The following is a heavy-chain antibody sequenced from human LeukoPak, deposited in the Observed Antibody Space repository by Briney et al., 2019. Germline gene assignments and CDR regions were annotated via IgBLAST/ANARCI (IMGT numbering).Heavy chain of an antibody. CDR2: IIPIFGTA. V-gene: IGHV1-69*05. CDR3: ARDSGYERWMIEDAFDI. D-gene: IGHD5-12*01. J-gene: IGHJ3*02. Sequence: SVKVSCKASGGTFSSYAISWVRQAPGQGLELMGGIIPIFGTANYAQKFQGRVTITTDESTSTAYMELSSLRSEDTAVYYCARDSGYERWMIEDAFDIWGQGTMVTVSS. CDR1: GGTFSSYA.